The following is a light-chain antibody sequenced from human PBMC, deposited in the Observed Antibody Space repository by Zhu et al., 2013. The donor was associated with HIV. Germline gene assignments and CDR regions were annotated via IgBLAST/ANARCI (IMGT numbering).Light chain of an antibody. Sequence: DIVLTQSPGTLSLSPGDTATLSCRASQFVGSSTFLAWYQQKRGQAPRLLIYDASSRATGIPDRFSGSGSGTDFTLTISRLEPEDFAVYYCQQYDRSPLTFGGGTTVEIK. J-gene: IGKJ4*01. CDR3: QQYDRSPLT. V-gene: IGKV3-20*01. CDR2: DAS. CDR1: QFVGSSTF.